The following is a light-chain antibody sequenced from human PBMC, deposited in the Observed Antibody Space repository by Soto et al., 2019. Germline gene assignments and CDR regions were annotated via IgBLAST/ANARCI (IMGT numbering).Light chain of an antibody. J-gene: IGKJ5*01. CDR2: GAF. V-gene: IGKV3-11*01. Sequence: EIVMTQSPATLSVSPGERVTLSCRASQSVSSTYLAWYQQKPGQAPRLLIYGAFNRATGIPARFSGSGSGTDFTLTISSLEPEDSAVYYCQQRNVWPPVTFGQGTRLEIK. CDR3: QQRNVWPPVT. CDR1: QSVSSTY.